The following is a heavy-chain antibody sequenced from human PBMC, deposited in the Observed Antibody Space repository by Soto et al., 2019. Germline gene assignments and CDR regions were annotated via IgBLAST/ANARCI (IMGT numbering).Heavy chain of an antibody. CDR1: GYTLTELS. CDR2: FDPEDGET. Sequence: ASVKVSRKVSGYTLTELSMHWVRQAPGKGLEWMGGFDPEDGETIYAQKFQGRVTMTEDTSTDTAYMELSSLRSEDTAVYYCETDGGVPVAGAYYWGKGTLVTVPS. D-gene: IGHD6-19*01. J-gene: IGHJ4*02. CDR3: ETDGGVPVAGAYY. V-gene: IGHV1-24*01.